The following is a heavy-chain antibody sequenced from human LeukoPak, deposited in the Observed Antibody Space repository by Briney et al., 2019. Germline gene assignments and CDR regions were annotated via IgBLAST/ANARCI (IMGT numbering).Heavy chain of an antibody. CDR1: GYTFTSYG. CDR3: ARTYCSSTSCYSPEFVY. Sequence: ASVKVSCKGPGYTFTSYGISWVRQAPGQGLEWMGWISAYNGNTNYAQKLQGRVTMTTDTSTSTAYMELRSLRSDDTAVYYCARTYCSSTSCYSPEFVYWGQGTLVTVSA. V-gene: IGHV1-18*01. D-gene: IGHD2-2*02. CDR2: ISAYNGNT. J-gene: IGHJ4*02.